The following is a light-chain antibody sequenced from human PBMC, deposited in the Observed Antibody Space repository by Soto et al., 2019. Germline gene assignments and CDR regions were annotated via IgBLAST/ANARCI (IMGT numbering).Light chain of an antibody. J-gene: IGKJ4*01. CDR3: QQSYSTQRT. V-gene: IGKV1-39*01. Sequence: DIQMTQSPSSLSASVGDRVTITCRASQSISSYLNWYQQKPGKAPKLLIYAASSLQSGLPSRFSRSGSGTDFTLTIRSLQPEDFATYDCQQSYSTQRTFGGGSKVEIK. CDR2: AAS. CDR1: QSISSY.